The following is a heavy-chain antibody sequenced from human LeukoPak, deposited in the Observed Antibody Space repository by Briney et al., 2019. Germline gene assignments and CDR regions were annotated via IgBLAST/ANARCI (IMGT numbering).Heavy chain of an antibody. CDR1: GYSISSGYY. CDR2: IYHSGST. J-gene: IGHJ4*02. CDR3: ARQKWDILTGYPDY. D-gene: IGHD3-9*01. V-gene: IGHV4-38-2*01. Sequence: PSETLSLTCVVSGYSISSGYYWGWIRQPPGKGLEWFGSIYHSGSTYYNPSLKSRVTISVDTSKNQFSLKLSSVTAADTAVYYCARQKWDILTGYPDYWGQGTLVTVSS.